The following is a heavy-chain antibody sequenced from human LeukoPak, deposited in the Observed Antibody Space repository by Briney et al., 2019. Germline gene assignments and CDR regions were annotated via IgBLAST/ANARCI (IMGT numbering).Heavy chain of an antibody. D-gene: IGHD3-10*01. Sequence: GGSLRLSCAASGFTFNNYGMHWVRQAPGKGLEWVALIWYNGTNKYYGDSVKGRFTISRDNSKNTLYLQMNSLRAEDTAVYYCARGRFGELSVATFDIWGQGTMVTVSS. J-gene: IGHJ3*02. CDR2: IWYNGTNK. V-gene: IGHV3-33*01. CDR1: GFTFNNYG. CDR3: ARGRFGELSVATFDI.